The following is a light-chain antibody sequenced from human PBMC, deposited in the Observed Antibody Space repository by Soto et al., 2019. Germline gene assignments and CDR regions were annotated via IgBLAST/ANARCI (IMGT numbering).Light chain of an antibody. CDR3: QQSFSAPRT. Sequence: DFQMSQSPSSLSASVGDSVTITCRASETIIDYLNWYQQQPGEAPKLLIFSASSLHSGVPSRFRGSGSGTHFTLTISSLQPGDFATYFCQQSFSAPRTFGQGTKLQAK. CDR1: ETIIDY. J-gene: IGKJ2*01. CDR2: SAS. V-gene: IGKV1-39*01.